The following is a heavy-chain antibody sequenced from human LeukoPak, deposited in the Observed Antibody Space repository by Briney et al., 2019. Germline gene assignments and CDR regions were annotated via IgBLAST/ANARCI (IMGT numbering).Heavy chain of an antibody. Sequence: GESLKISRKGSGYSFTNYWIGWVRRMPGKGLEWMGIMYPGDSDTRYSPSFQGQVTISADKSVSTTYLQWSSLKASDTAMYYCAASTYGSGSYVGFDSWGQGTLVSVSS. J-gene: IGHJ4*02. D-gene: IGHD3-10*01. CDR3: AASTYGSGSYVGFDS. V-gene: IGHV5-51*01. CDR1: GYSFTNYW. CDR2: MYPGDSDT.